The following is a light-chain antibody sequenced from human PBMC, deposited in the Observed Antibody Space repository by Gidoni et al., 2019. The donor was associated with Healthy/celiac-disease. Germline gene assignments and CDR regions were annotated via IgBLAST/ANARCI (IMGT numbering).Light chain of an antibody. CDR1: QSISSS. Sequence: DIQMSQSPSSLSASVGDRVTITCRASQSISSSLNWYQQKPGKAPKLLIYAASSLQSGVPSRFSGSGAGTDITLTISSLQPEDFATYYCQQSYSTLWTFXXXTKVEIK. CDR2: AAS. CDR3: QQSYSTLWT. V-gene: IGKV1-39*01. J-gene: IGKJ1*01.